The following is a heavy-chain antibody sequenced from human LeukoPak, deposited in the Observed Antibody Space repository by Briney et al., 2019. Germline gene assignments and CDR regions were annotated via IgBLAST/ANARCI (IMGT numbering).Heavy chain of an antibody. D-gene: IGHD3-22*01. J-gene: IGHJ4*02. CDR1: GGTFSSYA. CDR3: ARDTSPYYDSSGYHLSSSYYFDY. Sequence: ASVKVSCKASGGTFSSYAISWVRQAPGQGLEWMGRIIPIFGTANYAQKFQGRVTITTDESTGTAYMELSSLRSEDTAVYYCARDTSPYYDSSGYHLSSSYYFDYWGQGTLVTVSS. V-gene: IGHV1-69*05. CDR2: IIPIFGTA.